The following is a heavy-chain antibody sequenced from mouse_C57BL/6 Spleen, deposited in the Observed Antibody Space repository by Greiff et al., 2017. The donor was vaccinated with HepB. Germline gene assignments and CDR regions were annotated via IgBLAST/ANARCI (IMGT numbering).Heavy chain of an antibody. Sequence: VQLQQPGAELVKPGASVKLSCKASGYTFTSYWMHWVKQRPGQGLEWIGMIHPNSGSTNYNEKFKSKATLTVDKSSSTAYMQLSSLTSEDSAVYYCARSPIIATVVADGYFDVWGTGTTVTVSS. J-gene: IGHJ1*03. CDR1: GYTFTSYW. D-gene: IGHD1-1*01. CDR3: ARSPIIATVVADGYFDV. CDR2: IHPNSGST. V-gene: IGHV1-64*01.